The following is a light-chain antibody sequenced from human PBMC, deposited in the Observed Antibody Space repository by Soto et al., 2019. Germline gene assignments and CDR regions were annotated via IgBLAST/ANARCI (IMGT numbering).Light chain of an antibody. V-gene: IGLV1-44*01. CDR1: RSNIGNNA. J-gene: IGLJ3*02. CDR3: AAWEDSLNARGV. Sequence: QSVLTQPPSASGTPGQRVTISCSGSRSNIGNNAVSWYQQLPGTAPKLLIYNNNQRPSGVPDRFSGSKYGTSASLAISGLQSEDEANYCCAAWEDSLNARGVFGGGTKRTVL. CDR2: NNN.